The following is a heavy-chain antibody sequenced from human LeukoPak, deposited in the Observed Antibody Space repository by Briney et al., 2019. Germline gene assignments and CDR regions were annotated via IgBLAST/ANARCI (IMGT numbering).Heavy chain of an antibody. CDR2: ISGSGGST. CDR3: AKDPDSSGWYGKYFQH. V-gene: IGHV3-23*01. J-gene: IGHJ1*01. Sequence: PGGSLRLSCAASGFTFSSYAMSWVRQAPGKGLEWVSAISGSGGSTYYADSVKGRFTISRDNSKNTLYLQMNSLRAEDTAVYYCAKDPDSSGWYGKYFQHWGQGTLVTVSS. CDR1: GFTFSSYA. D-gene: IGHD6-19*01.